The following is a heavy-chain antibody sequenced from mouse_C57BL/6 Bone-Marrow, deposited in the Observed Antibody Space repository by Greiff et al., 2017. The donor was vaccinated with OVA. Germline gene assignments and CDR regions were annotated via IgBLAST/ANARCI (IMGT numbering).Heavy chain of an antibody. V-gene: IGHV3-6*01. CDR1: GYSITSGYY. CDR2: ISYDGSN. J-gene: IGHJ2*01. Sequence: VQLQQSGPGLVKPSQSLSLTCSVTGYSITSGYYWNWIRQFPGNKLEWMGYISYDGSNNYNPSLKNRISITRDTSKNQFFLKLNSVTTEDTATYYCAGMGLRRGFDYWGQGTTLTVSS. CDR3: AGMGLRRGFDY. D-gene: IGHD2-4*01.